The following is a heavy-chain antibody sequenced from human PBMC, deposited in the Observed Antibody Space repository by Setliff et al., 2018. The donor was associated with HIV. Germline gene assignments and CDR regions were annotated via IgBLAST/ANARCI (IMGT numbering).Heavy chain of an antibody. D-gene: IGHD3-22*01. CDR3: ARDWEARADYYDTSGQAQYFQH. J-gene: IGHJ1*01. V-gene: IGHV1-46*02. CDR2: INPSGGHT. CDR1: GNTFNSYY. Sequence: ASVKVSCKASGNTFNSYYMYWVRQAPGQGLEWMGIINPSGGHTDYAAQKFQGRVTMTRDTSTSTVYMELSSLRSEDTAVYYCARDWEARADYYDTSGQAQYFQHWGQGTLVTVSS.